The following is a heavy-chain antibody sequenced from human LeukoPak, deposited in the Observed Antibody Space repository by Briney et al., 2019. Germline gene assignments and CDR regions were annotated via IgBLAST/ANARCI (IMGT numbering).Heavy chain of an antibody. J-gene: IGHJ6*03. Sequence: SETLSLTCTVSGYSVSSGYYWGWIRQSPGKGLEWIGSIYHSGSTNYNPSLKSRVTISVDTSKNQFSLKLSSVTAADTAVYYCASGAYSYYYMDVWGKGTTVTISS. CDR1: GYSVSSGYY. CDR3: ASGAYSYYYMDV. V-gene: IGHV4-38-2*02. D-gene: IGHD1-26*01. CDR2: IYHSGST.